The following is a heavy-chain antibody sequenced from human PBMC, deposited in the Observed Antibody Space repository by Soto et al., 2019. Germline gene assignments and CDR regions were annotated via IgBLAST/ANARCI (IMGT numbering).Heavy chain of an antibody. CDR2: INQDGSEK. CDR1: ESTVSRDW. CDR3: SGGVGDAF. Sequence: EVHLVESGGGLVQTGGSLRLSCAIFESTVSRDWMNWVRQAPGKGLEWVAHINQDGSEKYYVDSVKGRFTISRDNAKKSLYLQMNSLRPADTAMYYCSGGVGDAFWGKGTLGTVSS. V-gene: IGHV3-7*04. J-gene: IGHJ4*02. D-gene: IGHD1-26*01.